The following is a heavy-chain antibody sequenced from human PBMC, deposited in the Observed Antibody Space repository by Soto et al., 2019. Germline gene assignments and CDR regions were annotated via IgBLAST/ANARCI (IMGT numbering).Heavy chain of an antibody. Sequence: EVQLLESGGGLVQPGGSLRLSCAASGFTFSSYAMIWVRQVPGKGLEWVSAISGTGGSTYYADSVKGRFAISRDNSKNPLYRQMSSLRAEDTAVYYGAKGRYSTSWEDYWGQGTLVTVSS. CDR1: GFTFSSYA. CDR2: ISGTGGST. J-gene: IGHJ4*02. D-gene: IGHD6-13*01. CDR3: AKGRYSTSWEDY. V-gene: IGHV3-23*01.